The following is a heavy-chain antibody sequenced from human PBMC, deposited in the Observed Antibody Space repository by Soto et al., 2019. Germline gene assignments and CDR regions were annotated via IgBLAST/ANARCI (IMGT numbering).Heavy chain of an antibody. V-gene: IGHV4-61*01. CDR3: ARDGTIFGVGSGMDV. D-gene: IGHD3-3*01. Sequence: QVQLQESGPGLVKPSETLSLTFTVSGGSVSSGSYHWTWIRQSPGTELEWIGYVYFSGTTKYSPSLKSRVAMSVDPSKNQCYLKRRSVTAADTAIYYCARDGTIFGVGSGMDVWGQGTTVTVSS. CDR1: GGSVSSGSYH. CDR2: VYFSGTT. J-gene: IGHJ6*02.